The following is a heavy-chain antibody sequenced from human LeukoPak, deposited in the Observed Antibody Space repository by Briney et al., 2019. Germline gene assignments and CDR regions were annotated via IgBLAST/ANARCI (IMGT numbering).Heavy chain of an antibody. V-gene: IGHV3-23*01. CDR3: AKDSGYSYGYPLRN. Sequence: GGSLPLSCAASGFTFSSYSMSWVRQAPGKGLEWVSAISGSGGSTYYADSVKGRFTISRDNSKNTLYLQMNSLRAEDTAVYYCAKDSGYSYGYPLRNWGPGSLVSVSS. CDR1: GFTFSSYS. CDR2: ISGSGGST. J-gene: IGHJ4*03. D-gene: IGHD5-18*01.